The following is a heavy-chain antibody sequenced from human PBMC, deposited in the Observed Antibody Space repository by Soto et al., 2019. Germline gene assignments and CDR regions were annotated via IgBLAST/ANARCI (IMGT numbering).Heavy chain of an antibody. CDR2: ISGSGGST. V-gene: IGHV3-23*01. CDR3: AKDLLRVVRGVITTLTYYFDY. D-gene: IGHD3-10*01. J-gene: IGHJ4*02. Sequence: EVQLLESGGGLVQPGGSLRLSCAASGFTFSSYAMSWVRQAPGKGLEWVSAISGSGGSTYYADSVKGRFTISRDNSKNMLYLQMNSLRAEDTAVYYCAKDLLRVVRGVITTLTYYFDYWGQGTLVTVSS. CDR1: GFTFSSYA.